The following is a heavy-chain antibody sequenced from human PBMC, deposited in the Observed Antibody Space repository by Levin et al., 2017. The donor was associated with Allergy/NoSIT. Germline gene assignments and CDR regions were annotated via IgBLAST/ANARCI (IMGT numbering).Heavy chain of an antibody. D-gene: IGHD3-22*01. CDR1: RYIFSDYF. CDR3: ARDLYNDDSVFGY. J-gene: IGHJ4*02. Sequence: ASVKVSCKASRYIFSDYFIHWVRQAPGQGLEWMGWINPHSGDTKYAQEFQGRATMTRDTSISTASMELTRLTSDDTAVYYCARDLYNDDSVFGYWGQGALVNVFS. CDR2: INPHSGDT. V-gene: IGHV1-2*02.